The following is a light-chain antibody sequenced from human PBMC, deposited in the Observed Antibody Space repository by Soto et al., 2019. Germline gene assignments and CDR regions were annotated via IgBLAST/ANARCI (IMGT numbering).Light chain of an antibody. V-gene: IGLV2-23*02. CDR2: EVS. J-gene: IGLJ1*01. CDR3: CSYAGSSTFLYV. Sequence: QSALTQPASVSGSPGQSITISCTGTSSDVGSYNLVSWYQQHPGKAPKLMIYEVSKRPSGVSNRFSGSKSGNTASLTISGLQAEGEADYYCCSYAGSSTFLYVFGTGTKVTVL. CDR1: SSDVGSYNL.